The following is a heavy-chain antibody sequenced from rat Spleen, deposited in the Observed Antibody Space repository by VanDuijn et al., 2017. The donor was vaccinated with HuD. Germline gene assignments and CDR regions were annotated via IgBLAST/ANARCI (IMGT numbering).Heavy chain of an antibody. Sequence: EVQLVESGGGLVQPGRSLKLSCAASGFTFSDYSMAWVRQAPKKGPEWVATIIYDGSGTYYRDSVRGRFTISRDNAKSTLYLQMDNVRSEDTATYYCARHDQSRPFMDAWGQGASVTVSS. CDR3: ARHDQSRPFMDA. CDR1: GFTFSDYS. J-gene: IGHJ4*01. CDR2: IIYDGSGT. V-gene: IGHV5-17*01.